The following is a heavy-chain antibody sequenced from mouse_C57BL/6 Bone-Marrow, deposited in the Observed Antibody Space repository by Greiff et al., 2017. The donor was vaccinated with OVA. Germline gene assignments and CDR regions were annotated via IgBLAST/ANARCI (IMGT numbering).Heavy chain of an antibody. CDR1: GYTFTSHW. CDR3: AHGDAMAKSFFDY. V-gene: IGHV1-56*01. J-gene: IGHJ2*01. D-gene: IGHD1-1*02. Sequence: VQLQQSGPELVRPGASVKISCKAPGYTFTSHWMQWVRQRPGQGLEWIGEIFPGSGSTYYNEKFKGKATLTVDTSSSTAYMQLSSLTSEDSAVYFCAHGDAMAKSFFDYWGQGTTLTVSS. CDR2: IFPGSGST.